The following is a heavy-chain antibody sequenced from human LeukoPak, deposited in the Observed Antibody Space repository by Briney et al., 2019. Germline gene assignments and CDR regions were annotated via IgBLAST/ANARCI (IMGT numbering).Heavy chain of an antibody. CDR1: GYSISSGYY. D-gene: IGHD1-26*01. CDR2: IYHSGST. V-gene: IGHV4-38-2*02. Sequence: SETLSLTCTVSGYSISSGYYWGWIRQPPGKGLEWIGSIYHSGSTYYNPSLKSRVTISVDTSKNQFSLKLSSVTAADTAVYYCASGLVGATVGYYYYYMDVWGKGTTVTVSS. J-gene: IGHJ6*03. CDR3: ASGLVGATVGYYYYYMDV.